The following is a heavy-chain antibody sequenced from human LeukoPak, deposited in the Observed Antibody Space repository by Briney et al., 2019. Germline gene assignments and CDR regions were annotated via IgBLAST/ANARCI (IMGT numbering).Heavy chain of an antibody. CDR2: IYSSGST. V-gene: IGHV4-4*09. J-gene: IGHJ6*03. Sequence: SETLSLTCSVSGDSMSLYYWSWLRQPPGKGLEWIGHIYSSGSTIYNPSLKSRVTISVDTSKNQFSLRLSSVTAADTAVYYCARHPGKEYYQYYIDVWGKGTTVTVSS. CDR3: ARHPGKEYYQYYIDV. CDR1: GDSMSLYY.